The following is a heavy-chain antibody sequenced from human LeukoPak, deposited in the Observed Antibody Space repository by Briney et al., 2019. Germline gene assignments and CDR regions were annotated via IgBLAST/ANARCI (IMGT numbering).Heavy chain of an antibody. CDR2: INTNTGNA. CDR3: ARPSLGWLQLISEFGY. D-gene: IGHD5-24*01. J-gene: IGHJ4*02. CDR1: GYTFTNYG. Sequence: GASVKVSCKASGYTFTNYGMNWVRQAPGQGLQWMGWINTNTGNATYAQGFAGRFVFSLDISVTTAYLEISSLKAKDTAVYYCARPSLGWLQLISEFGYWGQGTLVTVSS. V-gene: IGHV7-4-1*02.